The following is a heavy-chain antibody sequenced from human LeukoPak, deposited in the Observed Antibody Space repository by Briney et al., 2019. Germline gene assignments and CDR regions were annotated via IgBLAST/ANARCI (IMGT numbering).Heavy chain of an antibody. D-gene: IGHD3-22*01. CDR3: ARAGDSSGYYYYYGVDV. CDR1: GGTFSSYA. CDR2: IIPIFGTA. J-gene: IGHJ6*02. V-gene: IGHV1-69*13. Sequence: GASVKVSCKASGGTFSSYAISWVRQAPGQGLEWMGGIIPIFGTANYAQKFQGRVTITADESTSTAYMELSSLRSEDTAVYYCARAGDSSGYYYYYGVDVWGQGTTVTVSS.